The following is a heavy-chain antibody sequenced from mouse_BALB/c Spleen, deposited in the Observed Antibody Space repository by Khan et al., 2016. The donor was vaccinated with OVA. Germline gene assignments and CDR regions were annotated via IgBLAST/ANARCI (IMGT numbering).Heavy chain of an antibody. J-gene: IGHJ3*01. V-gene: IGHV5-6*01. D-gene: IGHD1-1*01. Sequence: EVELVESGGDLVKPGGSLKLSCAASGFTFSTYGMSWVRQTPDKRLEWVATISSGGSYTYYPDSVKGRFTITRDYAKNTLYMQMSSLKSEDTAMYYCSRLAYYYNDKVFAYWGQGTLVTLSA. CDR3: SRLAYYYNDKVFAY. CDR2: ISSGGSYT. CDR1: GFTFSTYG.